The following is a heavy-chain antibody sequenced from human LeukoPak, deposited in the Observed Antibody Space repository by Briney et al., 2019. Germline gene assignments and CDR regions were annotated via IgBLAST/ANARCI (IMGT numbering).Heavy chain of an antibody. CDR3: ARGRDVNYYARGAIDY. D-gene: IGHD3-10*02. J-gene: IGHJ4*02. V-gene: IGHV3-13*01. Sequence: KPGGSLRLSCAASGFTFSSYDMHWVRQATGKGLEWVSAIGTAGDTYYPGSVKGRFTISRENAKNSLYLQMNSLRAGDTAVYYCARGRDVNYYARGAIDYWGQGTLVTVSS. CDR1: GFTFSSYD. CDR2: IGTAGDT.